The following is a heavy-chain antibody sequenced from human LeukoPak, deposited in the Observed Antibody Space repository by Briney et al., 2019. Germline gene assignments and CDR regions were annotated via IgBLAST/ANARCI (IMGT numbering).Heavy chain of an antibody. J-gene: IGHJ4*02. CDR1: GFTFSDYY. V-gene: IGHV3-11*01. CDR2: INSSGNTI. CDR3: ARAKWFAVPADY. D-gene: IGHD2-2*01. Sequence: PGGSLRLSCAASGFTFSDYYMSWIRQAPGKGLEGVSYINSSGNTIYYADSVKGRFTISRDNAKNSLYLQMNSLRADDTAVYYCARAKWFAVPADYWGQGTLVTVSS.